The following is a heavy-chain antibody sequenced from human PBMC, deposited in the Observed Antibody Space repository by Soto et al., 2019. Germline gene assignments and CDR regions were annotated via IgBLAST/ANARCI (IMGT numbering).Heavy chain of an antibody. CDR1: GYTFTSYD. D-gene: IGHD3-3*01. CDR3: ARGFRITIFGVVTHNWFDP. V-gene: IGHV1-8*01. J-gene: IGHJ5*02. CDR2: MNPNSGNT. Sequence: QVQLVQSGAEVKKPGASVKVSCKASGYTFTSYDINWVRQATGQGLEWMGWMNPNSGNTGYAQKXXGRVTMTRNTXXSXDXXVLSSLRSEDTAVYYCARGFRITIFGVVTHNWFDPWGQGTLVTVSS.